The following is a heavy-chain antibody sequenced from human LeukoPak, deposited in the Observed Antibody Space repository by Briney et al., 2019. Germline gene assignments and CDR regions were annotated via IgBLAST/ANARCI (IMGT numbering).Heavy chain of an antibody. CDR3: ATVKPTYYYDSGGYYGY. D-gene: IGHD3-22*01. CDR1: GYTLTELS. V-gene: IGHV1-24*01. Sequence: ASVKVSCKVSGYTLTELSMHWVRQAPGKGLEWMGGFDPEDGETIYAQKFQGRVTMTEDTSTDTAYMELSSLRSEDTAVYYCATVKPTYYYDSGGYYGYWGQGTLVTVSS. J-gene: IGHJ4*02. CDR2: FDPEDGET.